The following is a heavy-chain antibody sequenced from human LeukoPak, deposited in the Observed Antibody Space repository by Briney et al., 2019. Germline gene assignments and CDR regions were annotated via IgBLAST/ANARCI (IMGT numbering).Heavy chain of an antibody. Sequence: GGSLRLSCAASGFTFSSYAMSWVRQAPGKGLEWVSDISGSGGSTYYAASVTGRFTISRDNSKNTLYLQMTSLRAEDTAVYYRAIRFHPIRGPFDYWGQGTLVTVSS. D-gene: IGHD3-10*01. CDR3: AIRFHPIRGPFDY. J-gene: IGHJ4*02. CDR2: ISGSGGST. CDR1: GFTFSSYA. V-gene: IGHV3-23*01.